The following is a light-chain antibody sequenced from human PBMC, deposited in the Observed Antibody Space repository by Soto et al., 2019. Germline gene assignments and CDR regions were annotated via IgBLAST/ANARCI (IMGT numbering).Light chain of an antibody. J-gene: IGKJ2*01. CDR3: QQSSSSPYT. Sequence: EIVLTQSPGTLSLSPGERATLSCRASQSVSSSYLAWYQQKPGEAPRLLIYGAPSRATGIPDRFRGSGSGTDFTLTISRLEPEDFAVYYCQQSSSSPYTFGQGTQLEIK. V-gene: IGKV3-20*01. CDR2: GAP. CDR1: QSVSSSY.